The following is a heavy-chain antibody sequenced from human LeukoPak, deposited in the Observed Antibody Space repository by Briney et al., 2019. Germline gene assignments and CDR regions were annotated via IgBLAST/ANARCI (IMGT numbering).Heavy chain of an antibody. Sequence: ASVKVSCKASGYTFTGYYMHWVRQAPGQGLEWMGWINPKSGDTNYAQKFQGRVTMTRDTSISTAYMELSRLRSDDTAVYYCASRYFDTNDNSAFDIWGQGTMVTVSS. J-gene: IGHJ3*02. V-gene: IGHV1-2*02. CDR3: ASRYFDTNDNSAFDI. CDR2: INPKSGDT. CDR1: GYTFTGYY. D-gene: IGHD2-8*01.